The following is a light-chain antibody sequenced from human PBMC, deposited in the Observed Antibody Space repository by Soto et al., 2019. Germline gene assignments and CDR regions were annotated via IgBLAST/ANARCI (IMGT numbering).Light chain of an antibody. CDR2: VTS. CDR3: QQHNSYPLT. V-gene: IGKV1-9*01. J-gene: IGKJ4*01. Sequence: IQLTLSPSAVSASVGDRVTITCRASQGVGSYLAWYQQKPGTAPKLLIYVTSTLQSGVPSRFSGSGSGTDFTLTISSLQPEDFATYCCQQHNSYPLTFGGGTKVDSK. CDR1: QGVGSY.